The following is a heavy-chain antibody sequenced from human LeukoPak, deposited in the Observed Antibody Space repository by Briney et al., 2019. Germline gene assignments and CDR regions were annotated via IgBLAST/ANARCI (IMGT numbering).Heavy chain of an antibody. Sequence: GASVKVSCKASGYSFTSYWIGWVRQMPGKGLEWMGIIYPGDSDTRYSPSFQGQVTISADKSISTAYLQWSSLKASDTAMYYCARANRLRFLEWLDPSGAFDIWGQGTMVTVSS. D-gene: IGHD3-3*01. V-gene: IGHV5-51*01. CDR2: IYPGDSDT. CDR3: ARANRLRFLEWLDPSGAFDI. J-gene: IGHJ3*02. CDR1: GYSFTSYW.